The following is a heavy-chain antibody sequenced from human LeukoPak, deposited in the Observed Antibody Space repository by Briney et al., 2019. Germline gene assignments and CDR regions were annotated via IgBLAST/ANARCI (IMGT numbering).Heavy chain of an antibody. V-gene: IGHV4-4*07. CDR2: IYTSGST. J-gene: IGHJ6*03. D-gene: IGHD2-2*01. CDR1: GGSISSYY. Sequence: SETLSLTCTVSGGSISSYYWSWIRQPAGKGLEWIGRIYTSGSTNYNPSLKSRVTISVDTSKNQFSLKLSSVTAADTAVYYCARGLSGLGYCSSTSCSRNYYYYYMDVWGKGTTVTVSS. CDR3: ARGLSGLGYCSSTSCSRNYYYYYMDV.